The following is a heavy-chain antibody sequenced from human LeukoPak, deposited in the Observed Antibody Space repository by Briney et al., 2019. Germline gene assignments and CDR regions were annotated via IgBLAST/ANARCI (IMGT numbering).Heavy chain of an antibody. D-gene: IGHD1-26*01. CDR3: AKNRGAGSHYYYHMNV. V-gene: IGHV3-66*01. Sequence: GGSLRLSCAASGFTVSSNFMSWVRQAPGKGLEWVSVIYSDGTTYSADSVKGRFTISRDNSKNTLYLQMNSLRVEDTAVYYCAKNRGAGSHYYYHMNVWGKGTTVTVSS. CDR2: IYSDGTT. J-gene: IGHJ6*03. CDR1: GFTVSSNF.